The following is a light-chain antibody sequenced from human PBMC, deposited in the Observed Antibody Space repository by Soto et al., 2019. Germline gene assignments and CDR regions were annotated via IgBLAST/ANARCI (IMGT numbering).Light chain of an antibody. CDR3: QQYGSSPYT. CDR2: GAS. Sequence: EIVLTQSPGTLSLSPGERATLSCRASQSVSSSYLAWYQQKPGQAPRLLIYGASRRATGIPDRFSGRGSGTDFTLTISRLEPEDFVVYYCQQYGSSPYTFGQGTKLEIK. CDR1: QSVSSSY. V-gene: IGKV3-20*01. J-gene: IGKJ2*01.